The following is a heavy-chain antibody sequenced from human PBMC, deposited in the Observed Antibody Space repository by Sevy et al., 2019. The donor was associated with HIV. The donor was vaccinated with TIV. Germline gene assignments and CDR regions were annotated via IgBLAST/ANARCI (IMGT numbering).Heavy chain of an antibody. CDR1: GFTFSSYA. V-gene: IGHV3-30-3*01. J-gene: IGHJ3*02. CDR3: ARDPYYYDSSAQGGAFDI. D-gene: IGHD3-22*01. Sequence: GGCLRLSCAASGFTFSSYAMHWVRQAPGKGLEWVAVISYDGSNKYYADSVKGRFTISRDNSKNTLYLQMNSLRAEDTAVYYCARDPYYYDSSAQGGAFDIWGQGTMVTVSS. CDR2: ISYDGSNK.